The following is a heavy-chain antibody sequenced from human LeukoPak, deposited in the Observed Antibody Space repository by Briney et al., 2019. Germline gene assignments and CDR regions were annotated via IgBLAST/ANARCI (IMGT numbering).Heavy chain of an antibody. D-gene: IGHD3-10*01. V-gene: IGHV3-66*01. CDR3: ARGLTMVDDY. CDR2: IYSGGST. Sequence: GGSLRLSCAASGFTFDDYGMSWVRQAPGKGLEWVSVIYSGGSTYYADSVKGRFTISRDNSKNTLYLQMNSLRAEDTAVYYCARGLTMVDDYWGQGTLVTVSS. CDR1: GFTFDDYG. J-gene: IGHJ4*02.